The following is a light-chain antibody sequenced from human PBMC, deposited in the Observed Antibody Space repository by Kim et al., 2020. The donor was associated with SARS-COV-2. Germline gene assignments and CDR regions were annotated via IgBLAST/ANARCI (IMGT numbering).Light chain of an antibody. CDR1: QSVSSY. Sequence: EIVVTQFSATPFLSPGERATLSCRASQSVSSYLAWYQQKPGQAPRLLIYDASNRATGIPARFSGSESGTDFTLTISSLEPEDFAVYYCQQRSNWPQLTFGGGTKVDIK. CDR3: QQRSNWPQLT. CDR2: DAS. J-gene: IGKJ4*01. V-gene: IGKV3-11*01.